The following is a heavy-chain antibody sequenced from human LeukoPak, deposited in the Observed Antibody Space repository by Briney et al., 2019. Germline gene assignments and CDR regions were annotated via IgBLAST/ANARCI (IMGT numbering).Heavy chain of an antibody. CDR2: IYYSGST. V-gene: IGHV4-59*01. Sequence: SETLSLTCTVSGGSISSYYWSWIRQPPAKGLEWIGYIYYSGSTNYNPSLKSRVTISVDTSKNQFSLKLSSVTAADTAVYYCARDRYYYYGMDVWGQGTTVTVSS. CDR1: GGSISSYY. J-gene: IGHJ6*02. CDR3: ARDRYYYYGMDV.